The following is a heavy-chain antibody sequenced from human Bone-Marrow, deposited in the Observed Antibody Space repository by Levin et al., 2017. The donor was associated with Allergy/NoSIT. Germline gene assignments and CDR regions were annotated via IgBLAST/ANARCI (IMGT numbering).Heavy chain of an antibody. Sequence: GGSLRLSCAASGFTFSYYWMTWVRQAPGKGLEWVANIKQDGSEKYYVDSVKGRFTISRDNAKKSLYLQMNSLRVEDTAVYYCARDPVAAAGTGGGSDGRDVWGQGTAVTVSS. V-gene: IGHV3-7*01. CDR1: GFTFSYYW. D-gene: IGHD6-13*01. CDR2: IKQDGSEK. J-gene: IGHJ6*02. CDR3: ARDPVAAAGTGGGSDGRDV.